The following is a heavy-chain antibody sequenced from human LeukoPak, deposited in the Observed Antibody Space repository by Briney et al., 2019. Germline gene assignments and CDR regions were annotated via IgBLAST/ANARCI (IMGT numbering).Heavy chain of an antibody. V-gene: IGHV3-23*01. CDR1: GFTFRNFA. J-gene: IGHJ4*02. Sequence: PGGSLRLSCAASGFTFRNFAMNWVRQAPGKGLEWVSAISDSGGSTYYADSVKGRFTISRDNSKNTLYLQMNSLRAEDTAVYYCAKGRTREYSSSLYWGQGALVTVSS. D-gene: IGHD6-6*01. CDR2: ISDSGGST. CDR3: AKGRTREYSSSLY.